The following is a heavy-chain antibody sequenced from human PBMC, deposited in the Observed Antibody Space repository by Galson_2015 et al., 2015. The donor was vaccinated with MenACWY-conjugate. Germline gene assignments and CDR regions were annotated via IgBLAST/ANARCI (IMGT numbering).Heavy chain of an antibody. CDR1: GYPFHSYG. J-gene: IGHJ4*02. Sequence: SVKVSCKASGYPFHSYGISWVRRAPGQGLEWMGWISAYNGDTKYAERFQDRLPVTTDTSTDTVHMNLRSLRFGDTAIYYCASGSVVRGVMTESSGHNSENWGSGTQVTGSS. V-gene: IGHV1-18*01. CDR2: ISAYNGDT. CDR3: ASGSVVRGVMTESSGHNSEN. D-gene: IGHD3-10*02.